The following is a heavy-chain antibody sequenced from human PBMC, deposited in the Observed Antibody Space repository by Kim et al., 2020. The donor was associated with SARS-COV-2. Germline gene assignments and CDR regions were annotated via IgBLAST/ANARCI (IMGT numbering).Heavy chain of an antibody. J-gene: IGHJ4*02. CDR1: GFTFSTYA. Sequence: GGSLRLSCTVSGFTFSTYAMSWVRQAPGKGLEWVSTILGSADSTYYADSVKGRFAISRDNSKNTLYLKMNSLRAEDTAVYYCAGYCSGISCYSGYYWGQGTLVTVSS. V-gene: IGHV3-23*01. CDR2: ILGSADST. CDR3: AGYCSGISCYSGYY. D-gene: IGHD2-15*01.